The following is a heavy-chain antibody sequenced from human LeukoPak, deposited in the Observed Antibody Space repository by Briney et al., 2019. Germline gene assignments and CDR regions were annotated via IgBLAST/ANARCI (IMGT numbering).Heavy chain of an antibody. D-gene: IGHD4-17*01. CDR2: IYSGGNT. V-gene: IGHV3-53*01. CDR3: ARRAGEYSHPYDY. CDR1: GFTVSSNS. J-gene: IGHJ4*02. Sequence: PGGSLRLSCTVSGFTVSSNSTSWVRQAPGKGLEWVSFIYSGGNTHYSDSVKGRFTISRDNSKNTLYLQMNSLRADDTAVYYCARRAGEYSHPYDYWGQGTLVTVSS.